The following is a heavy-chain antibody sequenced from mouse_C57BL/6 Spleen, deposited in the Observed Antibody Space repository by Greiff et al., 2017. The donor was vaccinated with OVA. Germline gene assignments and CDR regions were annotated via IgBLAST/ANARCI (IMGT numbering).Heavy chain of an antibody. V-gene: IGHV1-26*01. CDR2: INPNNGGT. D-gene: IGHD1-1*01. J-gene: IGHJ4*01. Sequence: VQLQQSGPELVKPGASVKISCKASGYTFTDYYMNWVKQSHGKSLEWIGDINPNNGGTSYNQKFKGKATLTVDKSSSTAYMELRSLTSEDSAVYYCARFIYGSSNYYAMDYWGQGTSVTVSS. CDR1: GYTFTDYY. CDR3: ARFIYGSSNYYAMDY.